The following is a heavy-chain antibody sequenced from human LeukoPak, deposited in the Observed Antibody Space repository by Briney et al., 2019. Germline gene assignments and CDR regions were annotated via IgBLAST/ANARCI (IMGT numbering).Heavy chain of an antibody. CDR2: IYYSGST. CDR1: GFTFSDYY. V-gene: IGHV4-30-4*08. Sequence: LRLSCAASGFTFSDYYMSWIRQAPGKGLEWIRYIYYSGSTYYNPSLKSRVTISVDTSKNQFSLKLSSVTAADTAVYYCARGGSPDFDWLLFHYWGQGTLVTVSS. CDR3: ARGGSPDFDWLLFHY. D-gene: IGHD3-9*01. J-gene: IGHJ4*02.